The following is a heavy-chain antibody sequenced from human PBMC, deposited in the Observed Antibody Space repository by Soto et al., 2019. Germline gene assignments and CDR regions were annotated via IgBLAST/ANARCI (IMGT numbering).Heavy chain of an antibody. D-gene: IGHD6-13*01. CDR1: GFTFTSYT. CDR2: ISSSSDYI. J-gene: IGHJ4*02. Sequence: EVQLVESGGGLVKPGGPLKLSCAASGFTFTSYTMNWVRQAPGKGLEWVSSISSSSDYIYYADSMKGRVTISRDNAKNSLFLDMNSLTGEDTAGYYCARARVYATGPLDFCGQGTLVTVSS. V-gene: IGHV3-21*02. CDR3: ARARVYATGPLDF.